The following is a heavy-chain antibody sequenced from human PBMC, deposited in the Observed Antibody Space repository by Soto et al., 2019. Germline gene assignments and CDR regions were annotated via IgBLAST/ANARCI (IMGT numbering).Heavy chain of an antibody. CDR3: ARDLTEANDYGDYPFDY. J-gene: IGHJ4*02. Sequence: QVQLVQSGAEVKKPGASVKVSCRASGYTFTSYGISWVRQAPGQGLEWMGWISAYNGNTNYAQKLQGRVTMTTDTSTSTAYMELRSLRSDDTAVYYCARDLTEANDYGDYPFDYWGQGTLVTVSS. V-gene: IGHV1-18*01. CDR2: ISAYNGNT. CDR1: GYTFTSYG. D-gene: IGHD4-17*01.